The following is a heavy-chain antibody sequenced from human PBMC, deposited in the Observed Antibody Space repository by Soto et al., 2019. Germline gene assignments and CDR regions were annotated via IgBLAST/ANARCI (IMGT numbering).Heavy chain of an antibody. CDR2: MNPNSGNT. J-gene: IGHJ6*03. CDR1: GYTFTSYD. V-gene: IGHV1-8*01. Sequence: QVQLVQSGAEVKKPGASVKVSCKASGYTFTSYDINWVRQATGQGLEWMGWMNPNSGNTGYAQKFRGRVTMTRNTSISTAYTELSSLRSEDTAVYYCAREDIVVVPAAMRFSSSWCGVYSYYMDVWGKGTTVTVSS. D-gene: IGHD2-2*01. CDR3: AREDIVVVPAAMRFSSSWCGVYSYYMDV.